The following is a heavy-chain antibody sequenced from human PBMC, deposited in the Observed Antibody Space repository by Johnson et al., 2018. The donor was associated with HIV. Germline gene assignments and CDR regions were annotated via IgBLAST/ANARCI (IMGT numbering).Heavy chain of an antibody. CDR2: ISYDGSTK. CDR3: ARDRIPYNWNDEGDAFDI. CDR1: GFTFSTYA. Sequence: QVQLVESGGGVVQPGRSLRLSCAASGFTFSTYAIHWVRQAPGKGLEWVAIISYDGSTKYYADSVKGRFTISRDNSKNSLYLQMNTLRAEDTDVYYCARDRIPYNWNDEGDAFDIWGQGTMVTVAS. J-gene: IGHJ3*02. V-gene: IGHV3-30-3*01. D-gene: IGHD1-20*01.